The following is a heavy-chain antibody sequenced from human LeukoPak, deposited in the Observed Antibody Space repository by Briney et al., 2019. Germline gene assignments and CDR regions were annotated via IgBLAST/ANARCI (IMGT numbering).Heavy chain of an antibody. V-gene: IGHV1-2*06. J-gene: IGHJ4*02. Sequence: ASVKVSXKASGYTFTGYYMHWVRQAPGQGLEWMGRINPNSGGTNYAQKFQGRVTMTRDTSISTAYMEQSRLRSDDTAVYYCARDRGGYSSSWTDYWGQGTLVTVSS. CDR3: ARDRGGYSSSWTDY. D-gene: IGHD6-13*01. CDR2: INPNSGGT. CDR1: GYTFTGYY.